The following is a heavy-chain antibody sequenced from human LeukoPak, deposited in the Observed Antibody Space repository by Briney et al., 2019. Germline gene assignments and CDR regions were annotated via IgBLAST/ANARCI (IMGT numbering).Heavy chain of an antibody. D-gene: IGHD3-9*01. V-gene: IGHV4-59*01. J-gene: IGHJ4*02. CDR1: GGSISGYY. CDR3: ARGERLGLDY. CDR2: IFYTGST. Sequence: SETPSLTCSVSGGSISGYYWSWIRQPPGKGLEWIGYIFYTGSTNSNPSLKSRVTISVDTSKNQFSLKLSSVTAADTAVYYCARGERLGLDYWGQGTLVTVSS.